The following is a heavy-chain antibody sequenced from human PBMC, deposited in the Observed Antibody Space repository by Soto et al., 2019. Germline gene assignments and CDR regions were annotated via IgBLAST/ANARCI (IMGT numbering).Heavy chain of an antibody. CDR3: ARKGYCISTSCTRYYGMDV. V-gene: IGHV3-66*01. CDR1: GFSVSNDY. J-gene: IGHJ6*02. CDR2: IFRSGAT. D-gene: IGHD2-2*01. Sequence: GGSLRLSCAASGFSVSNDYMSWVRQAPGKGLEWVSVIFRSGATYYADSVKGRFTISRDNSKNTLSLQMNIVRADDTAVYYCARKGYCISTSCTRYYGMDVWGQGTTVTVSS.